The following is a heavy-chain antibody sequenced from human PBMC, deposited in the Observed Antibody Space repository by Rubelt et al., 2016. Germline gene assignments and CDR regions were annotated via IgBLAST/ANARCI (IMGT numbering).Heavy chain of an antibody. CDR3: ARDIYCKVRSCYVGPSETDAFDI. V-gene: IGHV3-48*03. Sequence: QVVENGGGLVQPGGSLRLSCAASGFTFSSCEMNWVRQAPGKGLEWVSYISSSGSTIYYADSVKGRFTISRDNAKNSLYLQMNSLRAEDTAVYYCARDIYCKVRSCYVGPSETDAFDIWGQGTMVTVSS. CDR1: GFTFSSCE. J-gene: IGHJ3*02. D-gene: IGHD2/OR15-2a*01. CDR2: ISSSGSTI.